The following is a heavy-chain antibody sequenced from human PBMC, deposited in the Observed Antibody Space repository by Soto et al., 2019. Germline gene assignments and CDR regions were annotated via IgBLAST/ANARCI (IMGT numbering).Heavy chain of an antibody. CDR1: GFTFSSYA. Sequence: PGGSLRLSCAASGFTFSSYAMHWVRQAPGKGLEWVAVISYDGSNKYYADSVKGRFTISRDNSKNTLYLQMNSLRAEDTAVYYCARFRVDLYGMDVWGQGTTVTVSS. J-gene: IGHJ6*02. CDR2: ISYDGSNK. V-gene: IGHV3-30-3*01. D-gene: IGHD3-3*01. CDR3: ARFRVDLYGMDV.